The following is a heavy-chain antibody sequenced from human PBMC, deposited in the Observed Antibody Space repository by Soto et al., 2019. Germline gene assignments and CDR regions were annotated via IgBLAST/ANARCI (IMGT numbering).Heavy chain of an antibody. Sequence: LSLTCTVSGGSISSSSYYWGWIRQPPGKELEWIGSIYYSGSTYYNPSLKSRVTISVDTSKNQFSLKLSSVTAADTAVYYCARRQYKIGFDPWGQGTLVTVSS. CDR3: ARRQYKIGFDP. D-gene: IGHD1-20*01. J-gene: IGHJ5*02. V-gene: IGHV4-39*01. CDR1: GGSISSSSYY. CDR2: IYYSGST.